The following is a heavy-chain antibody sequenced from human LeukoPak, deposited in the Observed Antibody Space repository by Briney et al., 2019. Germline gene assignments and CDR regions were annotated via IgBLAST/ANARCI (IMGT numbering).Heavy chain of an antibody. CDR2: IYENGGTT. CDR1: GFTFGSYW. Sequence: GGSLRLSCVASGFTFGSYWMSWVRQAPEKGLEFVSGIYENGGTTYYADSVKGRFSISRDNSKNTLYLQMDSLRGEDTAVYYCAKDFRIGYSAHFDYWGQGALVTVSS. CDR3: AKDFRIGYSAHFDY. D-gene: IGHD2-21*01. V-gene: IGHV3-23*01. J-gene: IGHJ4*02.